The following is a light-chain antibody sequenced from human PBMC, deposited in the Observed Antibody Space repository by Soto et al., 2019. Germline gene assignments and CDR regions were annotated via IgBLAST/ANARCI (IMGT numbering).Light chain of an antibody. J-gene: IGKJ3*01. Sequence: EIVLTQSPDTLSLSPGERATLSCRASLSVSSNYLAWYQQKPGQAPRLLIYGTSNRATGIPDRFSGSGSGTDFTLTISRLEPEDFAVYYCQQYGMSPFTFGPGTKVDI. V-gene: IGKV3-20*01. CDR1: LSVSSNY. CDR3: QQYGMSPFT. CDR2: GTS.